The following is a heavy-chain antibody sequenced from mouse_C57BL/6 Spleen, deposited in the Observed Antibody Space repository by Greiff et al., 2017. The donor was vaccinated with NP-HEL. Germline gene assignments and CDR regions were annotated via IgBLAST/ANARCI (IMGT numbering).Heavy chain of an antibody. CDR1: GYTFTSYW. CDR2: INPSSGYT. V-gene: IGHV1-7*01. D-gene: IGHD5-1*01. Sequence: QVQLQQSGAELAKPGASVKLSCKASGYTFTSYWLHWVKQRPGQGLEWIGYINPSSGYTKYNQKFKDKATLTVDKSSSTAYMQLSSLTYEDSAVYYCAREYRGYFDVWGTGTTVTVSS. CDR3: AREYRGYFDV. J-gene: IGHJ1*03.